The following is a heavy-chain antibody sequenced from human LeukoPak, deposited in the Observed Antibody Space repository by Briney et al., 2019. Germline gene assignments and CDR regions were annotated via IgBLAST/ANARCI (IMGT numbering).Heavy chain of an antibody. V-gene: IGHV4-34*01. D-gene: IGHD5-24*01. Sequence: SETLSLTCAVYSGSFSGYYWSWIRQPQGKGLEWIGEINHSGSTNYNPSLKSRVTMSVDTSRNQFSLKLTSLTAADTAVYYCARIFTGWLQPFDYCGQGTLVTVSS. CDR3: ARIFTGWLQPFDY. CDR2: INHSGST. J-gene: IGHJ4*02. CDR1: SGSFSGYY.